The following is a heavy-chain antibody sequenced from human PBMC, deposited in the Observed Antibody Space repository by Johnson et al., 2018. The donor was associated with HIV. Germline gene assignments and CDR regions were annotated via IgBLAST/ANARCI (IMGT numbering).Heavy chain of an antibody. D-gene: IGHD2-15*01. Sequence: QVQLVESGGGVVRPGRSLRLSCAASGFTFSNYPMHWVRQAPGKGLEWVAVVSYDGSKKYYADSVEGRFTISRDNFKNTLYLQMNSLRDEDTAVYYCATGVVAKTLTDAFDIWGQGTMVTVSS. CDR3: ATGVVAKTLTDAFDI. J-gene: IGHJ3*02. V-gene: IGHV3-30*04. CDR2: VSYDGSKK. CDR1: GFTFSNYP.